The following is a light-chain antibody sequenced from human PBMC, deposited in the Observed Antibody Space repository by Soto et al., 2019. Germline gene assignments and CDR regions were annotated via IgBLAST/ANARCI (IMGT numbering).Light chain of an antibody. CDR2: EVS. CDR1: SSDVGGYNY. Sequence: QSALTQPPSASGSPGQSVTISCTGTSSDVGGYNYVSWYQQHPGKAPKLMIYEVSKRPSGVPDRFSGSKSGNTASLTVAGLQADDADDYYCSSYAGSNNYVFGTGTKLTVL. CDR3: SSYAGSNNYV. V-gene: IGLV2-8*01. J-gene: IGLJ1*01.